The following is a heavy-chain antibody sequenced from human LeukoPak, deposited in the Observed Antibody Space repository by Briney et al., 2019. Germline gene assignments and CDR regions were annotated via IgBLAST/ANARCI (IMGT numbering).Heavy chain of an antibody. CDR1: GFSFSNYG. CDR3: AKHGGSGTYYSSAFDV. V-gene: IGHV3-23*01. CDR2: ITDRGYST. D-gene: IGHD3-10*01. J-gene: IGHJ3*01. Sequence: GGSLRLSCAASGFSFSNYGMGWVRQAPGKGLEWVVGITDRGYSTYHADSVKGRFTISRDNSKNTLYLQMSSLRAEDTAVYYCAKHGGSGTYYSSAFDVWGQGTMVTVSS.